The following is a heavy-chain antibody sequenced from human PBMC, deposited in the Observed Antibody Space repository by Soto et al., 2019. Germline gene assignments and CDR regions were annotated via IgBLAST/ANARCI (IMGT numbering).Heavy chain of an antibody. CDR3: AIDGTTVVTLFDF. J-gene: IGHJ4*02. D-gene: IGHD4-17*01. CDR2: IWSDESTK. Sequence: PGGSLRLSCAASGFTFSHYGMHWVRQAPGKGLEWVAIIWSDESTKYYADSVKGRFTVSRDNSKNTVYLQMNSLRAEDTAVYYCAIDGTTVVTLFDFWGQGTPVTVSS. V-gene: IGHV3-33*01. CDR1: GFTFSHYG.